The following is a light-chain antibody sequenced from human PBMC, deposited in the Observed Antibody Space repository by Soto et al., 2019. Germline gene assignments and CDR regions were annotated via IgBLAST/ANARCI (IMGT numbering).Light chain of an antibody. Sequence: DIQMTQSPSSVSASVGDRVTITCRASQGINSWLAWYQQKPGKAPNLLIYAASSLQSGVPSRFSGRGSGTDFTLTIKRLQPEDSATYYCQQGNGFPWTFGQGTKVEIK. CDR2: AAS. V-gene: IGKV1-12*02. CDR3: QQGNGFPWT. CDR1: QGINSW. J-gene: IGKJ1*01.